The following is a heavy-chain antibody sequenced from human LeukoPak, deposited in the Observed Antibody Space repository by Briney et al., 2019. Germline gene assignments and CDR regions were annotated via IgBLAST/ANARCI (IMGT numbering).Heavy chain of an antibody. CDR3: ARSSSGTYHY. D-gene: IGHD3-10*01. CDR2: INGDNGNT. J-gene: IGHJ4*02. V-gene: IGHV1-3*01. Sequence: ASVKVSCKPSGYNFASYTMHWLRQAPGQSPEWMGSINGDNGNTKYSEKFQGRVTFTRDTSASSAYMELSRLRAEDTAVYYYARSSSGTYHYWGQGTLVTVSS. CDR1: GYNFASYT.